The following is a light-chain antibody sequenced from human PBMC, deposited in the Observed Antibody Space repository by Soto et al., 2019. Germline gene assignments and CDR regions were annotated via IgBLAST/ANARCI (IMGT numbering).Light chain of an antibody. V-gene: IGKV1-39*01. CDR1: QSIRSH. CDR3: QQSHSAPWT. CDR2: AAS. J-gene: IGKJ1*01. Sequence: DIQMTQSPSSLSASVGDRVTITCRASQSIRSHLNWYQQKSGKAPKLLIYAASSLQSGVPSRFTGGGSGTDFTLTISTLQPEDFATYYCQQSHSAPWTFGQGTEVEIK.